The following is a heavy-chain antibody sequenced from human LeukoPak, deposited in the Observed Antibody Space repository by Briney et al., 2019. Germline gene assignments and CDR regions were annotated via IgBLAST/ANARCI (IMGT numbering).Heavy chain of an antibody. CDR2: ISSSSSTI. D-gene: IGHD3-10*01. V-gene: IGHV3-48*01. CDR1: GFTFSSYS. CDR3: ARLWFGESIDY. Sequence: GGSLRLSCAASGFTFSSYSMNWVRQAPGKGLEWVSYISSSSSTIYYADSVKGRFTISRDNAKNSLYLQMNSLRAGDTAVYYCARLWFGESIDYWGQGTLVTVSS. J-gene: IGHJ4*02.